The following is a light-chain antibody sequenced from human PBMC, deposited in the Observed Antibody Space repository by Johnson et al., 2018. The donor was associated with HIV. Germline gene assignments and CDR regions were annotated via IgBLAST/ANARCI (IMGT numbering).Light chain of an antibody. CDR2: ESN. J-gene: IGLJ1*01. CDR3: GTWDSSLSAHYV. V-gene: IGLV1-51*02. CDR1: SSNIGNNY. Sequence: QSVLTQPPSVSAAPGQKVTISCSGSSSNIGNNYVSWYQHLPGTAPKLLIYESNRRPSGIPDRFSASKSGTSATLDITGLRTGDEADYYCGTWDSSLSAHYVFGTGTKITVV.